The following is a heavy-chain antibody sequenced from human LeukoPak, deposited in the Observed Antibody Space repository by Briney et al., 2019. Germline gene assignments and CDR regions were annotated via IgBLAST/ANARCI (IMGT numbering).Heavy chain of an antibody. V-gene: IGHV1-2*02. CDR2: INPNSGGT. Sequence: GASVKVSCKASGYTFTGYYMHWVRQAPGQGLEWMGWINPNSGGTNYAQKFQGRVTMTRDTSISTAYMELSRLRSDDTAVYYCARDYRNYRRFGESPTDLGYWGQGTLVTVSS. D-gene: IGHD3-10*01. CDR1: GYTFTGYY. CDR3: ARDYRNYRRFGESPTDLGY. J-gene: IGHJ4*02.